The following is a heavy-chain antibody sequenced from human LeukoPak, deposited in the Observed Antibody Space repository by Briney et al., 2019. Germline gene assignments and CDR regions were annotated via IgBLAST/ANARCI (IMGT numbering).Heavy chain of an antibody. CDR3: ARGPSGYHNT. CDR1: RFTFSSYG. J-gene: IGHJ4*02. D-gene: IGHD5-12*01. CDR2: IRYDGSNK. V-gene: IGHV3-30*02. Sequence: GGSLRLSCAASRFTFSSYGMHWVRQAPGKGLEWVAFIRYDGSNKYYADSEKGRFTISRDNSKNTLYLQMSSLRAEDTAVYYCARGPSGYHNTGGQGTLVTVSS.